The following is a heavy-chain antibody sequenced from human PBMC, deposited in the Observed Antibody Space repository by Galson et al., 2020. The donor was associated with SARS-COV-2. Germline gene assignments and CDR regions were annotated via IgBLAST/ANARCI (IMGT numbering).Heavy chain of an antibody. CDR2: IHPVDSET. CDR1: VYTLSSYS. D-gene: IGHD1-26*01. Sequence: GESLKISCKGSVYTLSSYSIAWVRPLPGNGLEWVGNIHPVDSETSYSPSFQGQVTISPDRSIRTAYLQWGSLKASDTAMYYCARPVETGSKLMATTRGFASWGQGTLVTVSS. CDR3: ARPVETGSKLMATTRGFAS. J-gene: IGHJ4*02. V-gene: IGHV5-51*01.